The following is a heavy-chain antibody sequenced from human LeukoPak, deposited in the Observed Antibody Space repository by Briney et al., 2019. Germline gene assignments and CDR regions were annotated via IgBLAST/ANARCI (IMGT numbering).Heavy chain of an antibody. J-gene: IGHJ6*03. Sequence: EPSETLSLTCAVYGGSFSGYYWSWIRQPPGKGLEWIGEINHSGSTNYNPSLKSRVTISVDTSKNQFSLKLSSVTAADTAVYYCARGIVVVAQLGYYYYMDVWGKGTTVTISS. V-gene: IGHV4-34*01. CDR3: ARGIVVVAQLGYYYYMDV. CDR2: INHSGST. CDR1: GGSFSGYY. D-gene: IGHD2-15*01.